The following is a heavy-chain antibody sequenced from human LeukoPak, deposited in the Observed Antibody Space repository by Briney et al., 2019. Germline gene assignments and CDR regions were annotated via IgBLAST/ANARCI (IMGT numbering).Heavy chain of an antibody. Sequence: ASVKVSCKPSGYTLTSHDINWVRQATGQGLEWMGWINPNSGGTNYAQKFQGRVTMTRDTSISTAYMELSRLRSDDTAVYYCARSRGSSWIFFDYWGQGTLVTVSS. CDR2: INPNSGGT. D-gene: IGHD6-13*01. J-gene: IGHJ4*02. V-gene: IGHV1-2*02. CDR1: GYTLTSHD. CDR3: ARSRGSSWIFFDY.